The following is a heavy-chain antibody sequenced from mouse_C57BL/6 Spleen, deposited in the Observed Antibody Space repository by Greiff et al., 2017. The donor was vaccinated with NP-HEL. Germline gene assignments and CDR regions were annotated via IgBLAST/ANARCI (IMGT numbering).Heavy chain of an antibody. CDR1: GFTFSSYA. CDR3: ARDLLGAMDY. V-gene: IGHV5-4*01. CDR2: ISDGGSYT. J-gene: IGHJ4*01. Sequence: EVQLVESGGGLVKPGGSLKLSCAASGFTFSSYAMSWVRQTPEKRLEWVATISDGGSYTYYPDNVKGRFTISRDNAKNNLYLQMSHLKSEDTAMYYCARDLLGAMDYWGQGTSVTVSS. D-gene: IGHD1-1*01.